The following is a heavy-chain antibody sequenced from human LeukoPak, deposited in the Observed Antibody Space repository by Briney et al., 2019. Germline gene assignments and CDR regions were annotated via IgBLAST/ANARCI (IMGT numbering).Heavy chain of an antibody. V-gene: IGHV3-23*01. D-gene: IGHD3-10*01. CDR2: ISGSGGST. CDR3: AKTKARLLWFGVSNY. J-gene: IGHJ4*02. Sequence: GGSLGLSCAASGFTFSSYAMSWVRQAPGKGLEWVSAISGSGGSTYYADSVKGRFTISRDNSKNTLYLQMNSLRAEDTAVYYCAKTKARLLWFGVSNYWGQGTLVTVSS. CDR1: GFTFSSYA.